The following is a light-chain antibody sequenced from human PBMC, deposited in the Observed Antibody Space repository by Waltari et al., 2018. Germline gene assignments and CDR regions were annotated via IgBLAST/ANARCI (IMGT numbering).Light chain of an antibody. J-gene: IGKJ1*01. V-gene: IGKV4-1*01. Sequence: DIVMTQFPDSLPVYPGDRVTINWKSSKRVLSGSNKKNYLAWYQKRPGQPPKLLFYWASTRESGVPVRFGGSGSGTDFTLTISTLKADDVAIYYCQQYYRTPRTFGRGT. CDR1: KRVLSGSNKKNY. CDR2: WAS. CDR3: QQYYRTPRT.